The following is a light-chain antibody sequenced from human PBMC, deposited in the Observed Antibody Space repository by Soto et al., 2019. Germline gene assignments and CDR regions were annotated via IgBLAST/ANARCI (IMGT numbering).Light chain of an antibody. CDR1: QSISSW. J-gene: IGKJ2*01. CDR3: QQYNSYSYT. V-gene: IGKV1-5*01. CDR2: DAS. Sequence: DIQMTQSPSTLSASVGERVTIPCRASQSISSWLAWYQQKPGKAPKLLIYDASSLESGVPSRFSGSGSGTEFTLTISSLQPDDFATYYCQQYNSYSYTFGQGTKLEIK.